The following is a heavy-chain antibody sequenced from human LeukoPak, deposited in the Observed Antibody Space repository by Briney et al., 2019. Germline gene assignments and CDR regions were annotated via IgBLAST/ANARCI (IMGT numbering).Heavy chain of an antibody. J-gene: IGHJ4*02. V-gene: IGHV4-39*07. D-gene: IGHD4-17*01. CDR3: ARDPFTATVT. Sequence: PSETLSLTCTVSGGSISSGDYYWIWIRQPPGKGLEWIGEINPSGSTNYNPSLKSRVTISVDTSKNQFSLKLSSVTAADTAVYYRARDPFTATVTWGQGTLVTVSS. CDR2: INPSGST. CDR1: GGSISSGDYY.